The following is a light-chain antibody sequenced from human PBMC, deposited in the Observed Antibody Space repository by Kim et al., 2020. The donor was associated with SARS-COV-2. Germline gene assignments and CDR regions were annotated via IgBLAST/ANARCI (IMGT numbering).Light chain of an antibody. Sequence: VALGQTVRITCQGDNLRSYYATWYQQKPGQAPILVIYGKNNRPSGIPDRFFGSSSGNTASLTITGTQAGDEADYYCNSRDSNDNVVFGGGTQLTVL. J-gene: IGLJ2*01. CDR1: NLRSYY. CDR2: GKN. CDR3: NSRDSNDNVV. V-gene: IGLV3-19*01.